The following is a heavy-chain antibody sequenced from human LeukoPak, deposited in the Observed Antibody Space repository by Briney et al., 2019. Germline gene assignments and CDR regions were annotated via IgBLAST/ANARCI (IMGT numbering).Heavy chain of an antibody. CDR1: GGFISSGGYS. CDR2: IYHSGST. J-gene: IGHJ4*02. CDR3: AREGLSGDYDY. D-gene: IGHD4-17*01. V-gene: IGHV4-30-2*01. Sequence: SQTLSLTCAVSGGFISSGGYSWSWLRQPPGKGLEWIGYIYHSGSTYYNPSLKSRVPISVDRSKNQFSLKLSSVTAADTAVYYCAREGLSGDYDYWGQGTLVTVSS.